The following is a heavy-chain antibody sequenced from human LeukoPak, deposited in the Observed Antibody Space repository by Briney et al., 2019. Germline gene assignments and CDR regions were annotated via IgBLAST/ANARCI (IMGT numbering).Heavy chain of an antibody. J-gene: IGHJ5*02. CDR1: GGTFSSYA. CDR3: AIDTRLQYRRWFDP. V-gene: IGHV1-69*04. Sequence: GASVKVSCKASGGTFSSYAISWVRQAPGQGLEWIGMIIPILGIANYAQKFQGRVTITTDESTSTAYMELSSLRSEDTAVYYCAIDTRLQYRRWFDPWGQRTLVTVSS. D-gene: IGHD4-11*01. CDR2: IIPILGIA.